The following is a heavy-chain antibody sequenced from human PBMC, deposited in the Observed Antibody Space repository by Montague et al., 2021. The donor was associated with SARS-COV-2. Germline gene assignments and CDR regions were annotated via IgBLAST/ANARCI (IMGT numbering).Heavy chain of an antibody. D-gene: IGHD2-15*01. CDR2: INHGGST. CDR3: ARLRDGVVPSPILGVRPYYSYYYMDV. J-gene: IGHJ6*03. Sequence: SETRSLTCAVHGTSFSGYYWNWIRQPPGKGLEWIGEINHGGSTKYSPSLKSRLTISADTSKNQFSLKLTSVAAADTAVYYCARLRDGVVPSPILGVRPYYSYYYMDVWGRGTTVTVSS. CDR1: GTSFSGYY. V-gene: IGHV4-34*01.